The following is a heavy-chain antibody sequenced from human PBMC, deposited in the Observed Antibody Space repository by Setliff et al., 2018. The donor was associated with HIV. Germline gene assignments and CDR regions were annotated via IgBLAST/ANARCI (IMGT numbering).Heavy chain of an antibody. D-gene: IGHD3-10*01. CDR3: ARGLNYYGSGSYLPLGY. CDR1: GESFNDYY. V-gene: IGHV4-34*01. J-gene: IGHJ4*02. CDR2: IDHSGNI. Sequence: SETLSLTCAVYGESFNDYYWTWIRQPPGQGLEWIGEIDHSGNIKYHASLKSRVTISKDTSKNQISLKLRSVTAADTAVYYCARGLNYYGSGSYLPLGYWGQGTLVTVS.